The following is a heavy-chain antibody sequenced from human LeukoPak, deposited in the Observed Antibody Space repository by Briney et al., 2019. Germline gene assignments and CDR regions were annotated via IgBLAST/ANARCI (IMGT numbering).Heavy chain of an antibody. V-gene: IGHV4-34*01. Sequence: MASETLSLTCAVHGGSLSGNYWSWIRQPPGKGLQWIGQGTHDGVTTYNPSLKSRVTISVDTPRNQVSLKVTSLTAADTAVYYCARGLNILDHWGQGTLVTVSS. J-gene: IGHJ4*02. CDR1: GGSLSGNY. CDR3: ARGLNILDH. CDR2: GTHDGVT.